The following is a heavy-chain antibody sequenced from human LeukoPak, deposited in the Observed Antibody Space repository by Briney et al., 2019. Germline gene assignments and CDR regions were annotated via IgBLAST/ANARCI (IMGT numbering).Heavy chain of an antibody. V-gene: IGHV1-18*01. Sequence: ASLKLSCKASGYTFTGYDISWVRQAPGQGLEWIGWISAYNGNTNYAQKLQGRFTMTTDTSTSTAYMELRSLRSDDTAVYYCASGTVRSYYYGMGVWGQGTTVTASS. J-gene: IGHJ6*02. CDR3: ASGTVRSYYYGMGV. CDR2: ISAYNGNT. D-gene: IGHD3-10*01. CDR1: GYTFTGYD.